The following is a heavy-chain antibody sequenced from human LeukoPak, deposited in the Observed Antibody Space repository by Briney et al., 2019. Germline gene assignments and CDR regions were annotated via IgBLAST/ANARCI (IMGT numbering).Heavy chain of an antibody. J-gene: IGHJ4*02. V-gene: IGHV4-34*01. CDR2: INHSGST. CDR3: ARGYYGSGRYPAFDY. D-gene: IGHD3-10*01. Sequence: SETLSLTCAVYGGSFSGYYWTWIRQSPGKGLEWIGEINHSGSTNYNPSLKSRVTISVDTSKNQFSLKLSSVTAADTAVYYCARGYYGSGRYPAFDYWGQGTLVTVSS. CDR1: GGSFSGYY.